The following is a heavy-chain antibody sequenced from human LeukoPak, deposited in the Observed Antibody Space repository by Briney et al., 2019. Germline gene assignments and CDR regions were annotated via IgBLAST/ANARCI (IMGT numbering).Heavy chain of an antibody. V-gene: IGHV3-7*01. CDR2: IKPDGSQI. CDR3: ARDLNWETY. D-gene: IGHD1-1*01. CDR1: GFTFSSYW. J-gene: IGHJ4*02. Sequence: PGGSLRLSCAASGFTFSSYWITWVRRAPGKGLEWVANIKPDGSQIYYVDSVKGRFTISRDNAKNSLYLQMNSLRAEDTAVYYCARDLNWETYWGQGTLVTVSS.